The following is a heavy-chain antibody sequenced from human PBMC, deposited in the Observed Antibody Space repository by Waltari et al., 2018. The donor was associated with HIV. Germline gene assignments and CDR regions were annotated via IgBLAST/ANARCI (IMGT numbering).Heavy chain of an antibody. J-gene: IGHJ6*02. CDR3: AKTRGAAGTDYYGMDV. CDR2: IYHSGNT. D-gene: IGHD6-13*01. Sequence: VQLQESGPGLVKPSETLSVTCSVSGGSITSGGYYWSWIRQPPGKGLEWIGHIYHSGNTFYSPSLRRRLSISVDTSKNQFSLEVRSVTAADTAVYYCAKTRGAAGTDYYGMDVWGQGTTVSVSS. CDR1: GGSITSGGYY. V-gene: IGHV4-31*03.